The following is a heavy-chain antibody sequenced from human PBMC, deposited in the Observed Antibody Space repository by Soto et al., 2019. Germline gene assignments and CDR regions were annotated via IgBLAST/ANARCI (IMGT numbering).Heavy chain of an antibody. V-gene: IGHV1-3*01. CDR2: INAGNGNT. Sequence: GASVKVSCKASGYTFTSYAMHWVRQAPGQRLEWMGWINAGNGNTKYSQKFQGRVTITRDTSASTAYMELSSLRSEDTAVYYCARFPPSSYSLDRRFDYWGQGTLVTVSS. D-gene: IGHD2-21*01. J-gene: IGHJ4*02. CDR1: GYTFTSYA. CDR3: ARFPPSSYSLDRRFDY.